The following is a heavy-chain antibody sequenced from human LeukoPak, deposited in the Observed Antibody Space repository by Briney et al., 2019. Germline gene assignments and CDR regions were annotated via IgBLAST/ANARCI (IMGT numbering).Heavy chain of an antibody. CDR1: GFTFSGYS. D-gene: IGHD3-3*01. CDR3: ARGPLLEWLNTFDY. CDR2: ISSSSSYI. Sequence: GGSLRLSCAASGFTFSGYSMNWVRQAPGKGLEWVSSISSSSSYIYYADSVKGRFTISRDNAKNSLYLQMNSLRAEDTAVYYCARGPLLEWLNTFDYWGQGTLVTVSS. V-gene: IGHV3-21*01. J-gene: IGHJ4*02.